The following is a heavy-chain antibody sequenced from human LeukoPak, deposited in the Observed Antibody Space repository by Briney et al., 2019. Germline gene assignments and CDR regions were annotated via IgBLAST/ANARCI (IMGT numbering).Heavy chain of an antibody. CDR3: ARGPGGSGSYDY. CDR1: GGNFSSYA. CDR2: LIPIFGTA. D-gene: IGHD3-10*01. Sequence: SVKVSCKASGGNFSSYAISWVRQAPGQGLEWMGRLIPIFGTANYAQKFQGRVTNTTDESTSTAYMELSSLRSEDTAVYYCARGPGGSGSYDYWGQGTLVTVSS. J-gene: IGHJ4*02. V-gene: IGHV1-69*05.